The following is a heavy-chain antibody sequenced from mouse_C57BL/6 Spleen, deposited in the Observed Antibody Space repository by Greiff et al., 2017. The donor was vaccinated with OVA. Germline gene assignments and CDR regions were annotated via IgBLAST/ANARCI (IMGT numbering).Heavy chain of an antibody. J-gene: IGHJ2*01. D-gene: IGHD1-1*01. V-gene: IGHV1-72*01. Sequence: QVQLQQPGAELVKPGASVKLSCKASGYTFTSYWMHWVKQRPGRGLEWIGRIDPTSGGTKYNEKFKSKATLTVYKPSSTAYMQLSSLTSKDTAVYYCAGKDTTVVFDYWGQGTTLTVSS. CDR1: GYTFTSYW. CDR3: AGKDTTVVFDY. CDR2: IDPTSGGT.